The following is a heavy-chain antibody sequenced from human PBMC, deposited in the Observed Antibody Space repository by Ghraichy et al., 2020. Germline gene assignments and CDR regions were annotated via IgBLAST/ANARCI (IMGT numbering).Heavy chain of an antibody. J-gene: IGHJ6*02. V-gene: IGHV4-34*01. D-gene: IGHD2-2*01. CDR1: GGSFSGYY. Sequence: GSLRLSCAVYGGSFSGYYWSWIRQPPGKGLEWIGEINHSGSTNYNPSLKSRVTISVDTSKNQFSLKLSSVTAADTAVYYCARGRRYCSSTSCSYYYYYGMDVWGQGTTVTVSS. CDR2: INHSGST. CDR3: ARGRRYCSSTSCSYYYYYGMDV.